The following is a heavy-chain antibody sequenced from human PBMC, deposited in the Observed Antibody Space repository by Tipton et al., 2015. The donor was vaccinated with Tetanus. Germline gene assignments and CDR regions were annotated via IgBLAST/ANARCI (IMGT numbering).Heavy chain of an antibody. CDR2: ISNLGRT. V-gene: IGHV4-59*01. Sequence: TLSLTCTVSGGSISTSYWTWIRQSPGKGLEWIGYISNLGRTNYNPSLRSRLTISVDTSKNQFSLKLASMTAADAAVYYCARHEESTDYCDNWGQGTLVTVSS. CDR1: GGSISTSY. CDR3: ARHEESTDYCDN. J-gene: IGHJ4*02. D-gene: IGHD5/OR15-5a*01.